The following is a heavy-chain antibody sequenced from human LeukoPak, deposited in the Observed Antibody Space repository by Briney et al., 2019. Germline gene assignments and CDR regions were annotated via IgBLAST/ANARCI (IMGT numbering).Heavy chain of an antibody. Sequence: SESLSLTRTVTGGSIISSSYYWGWLRQPTGRGREWVGGIYYSWSTYYNPSLKSRVTISVDTSKNQFSLKLSSVTAADTAVYYCARHKFYDSSGSFDYWGQGTLVTVSS. D-gene: IGHD3-22*01. CDR3: ARHKFYDSSGSFDY. V-gene: IGHV4-39*01. CDR1: GGSIISSSYY. CDR2: IYYSWST. J-gene: IGHJ4*02.